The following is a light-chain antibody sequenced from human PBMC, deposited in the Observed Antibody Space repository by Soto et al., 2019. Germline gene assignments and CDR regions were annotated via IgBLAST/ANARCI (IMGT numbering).Light chain of an antibody. V-gene: IGKV1-33*01. CDR2: DAS. Sequence: DIQMTQSPSSLSASVGDRVSFTCQASQDISKFLNWYQHKPGQAHSLLIYDASKSQFGVPSRFSGSGSGTDFTFTISSLQPEDNATYYCQQYDNRPFTFGPGTKVDVK. CDR3: QQYDNRPFT. CDR1: QDISKF. J-gene: IGKJ3*01.